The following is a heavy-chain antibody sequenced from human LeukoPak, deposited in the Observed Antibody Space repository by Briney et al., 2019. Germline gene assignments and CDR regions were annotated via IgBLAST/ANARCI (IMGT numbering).Heavy chain of an antibody. CDR2: IWSDGSYK. CDR1: GFTFSTFG. CDR3: ARSISGTTNNWFDP. D-gene: IGHD1-20*01. V-gene: IGHV3-33*01. J-gene: IGHJ5*02. Sequence: GRSLTLSCAASGFTFSTFGIHWVRQAPGKRLEWVAVIWSDGSYKYYADSVKGRFTISRDNSKNTLYLQMNSLRTEDTAVYYCARSISGTTNNWFDPWGQGTLVTVSS.